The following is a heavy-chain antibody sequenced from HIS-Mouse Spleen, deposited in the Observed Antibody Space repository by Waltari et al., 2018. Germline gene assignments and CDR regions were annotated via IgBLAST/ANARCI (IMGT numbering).Heavy chain of an antibody. Sequence: QVQLVESGGGVVQPGRSLRLSCAASGFTFSSYGMHSVRQAPGKGLEWVAVISYDGSNKYFADSVKGRFTISRDNSKNTLYLQMNSLRAEDTAVYYCAKDKHHAFDYWGQGTLVTVSS. CDR1: GFTFSSYG. V-gene: IGHV3-30*18. CDR2: ISYDGSNK. CDR3: AKDKHHAFDY. J-gene: IGHJ4*02.